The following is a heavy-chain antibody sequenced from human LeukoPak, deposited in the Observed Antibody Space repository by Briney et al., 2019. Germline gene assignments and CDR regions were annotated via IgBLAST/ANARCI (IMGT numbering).Heavy chain of an antibody. CDR2: ISGSGGST. V-gene: IGHV3-23*01. Sequence: GGSLRLSCAASGFTFSSYAMSWVRQAPGKGLEWVSAISGSGGSTYYADSAKGRFTISRDNSKNTLYLQMNSLRAEDTAVYYCAKDIEWFGTIYYMDVWGKGTTVTVSS. CDR3: AKDIEWFGTIYYMDV. D-gene: IGHD3-10*01. CDR1: GFTFSSYA. J-gene: IGHJ6*03.